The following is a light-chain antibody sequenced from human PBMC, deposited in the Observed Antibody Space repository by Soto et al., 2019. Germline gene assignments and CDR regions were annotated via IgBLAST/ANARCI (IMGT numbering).Light chain of an antibody. V-gene: IGKV3-20*01. J-gene: IGKJ5*01. CDR1: QTVSSSY. CDR2: GAS. CDR3: QQYGSSIT. Sequence: EIVLPQSPGTLSLSPGERATLSCRASQTVSSSYLAWYQKKPGQAPRLLIYGASSRATGIPDRFSGSGSGTDFTLTISRLEPEDFAVYYCQQYGSSITFGQGTRLEIK.